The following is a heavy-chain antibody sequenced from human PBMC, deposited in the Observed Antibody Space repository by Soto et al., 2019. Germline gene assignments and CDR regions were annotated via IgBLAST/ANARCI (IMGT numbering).Heavy chain of an antibody. CDR1: GGSFSGYY. V-gene: IGHV4-34*01. CDR2: INHSGST. D-gene: IGHD2-2*01. CDR3: ARGARVVPAARVFRSFDP. Sequence: QVQLQQWGAGLLKPSETLSLTCAVYGGSFSGYYWSWIRQPPGKGLEWIGEINHSGSTNYNPSLKSRVTISVDTSKNQFSLKLSSVTAADTAVYYGARGARVVPAARVFRSFDPWGQGTLVTVSS. J-gene: IGHJ5*02.